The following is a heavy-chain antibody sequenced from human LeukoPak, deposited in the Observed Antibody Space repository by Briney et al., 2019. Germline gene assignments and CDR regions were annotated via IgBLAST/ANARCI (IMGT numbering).Heavy chain of an antibody. Sequence: SVKVSCKASGGTFSSYAISWVRQAPGQGLEWMGGIIPIFGTANYAQKFQGRVTITADESTSTAYMELSSLRAEDTAVYYCARVANVEMATPYYFDYWGQGTLVTVSS. V-gene: IGHV1-69*13. D-gene: IGHD5-24*01. J-gene: IGHJ4*02. CDR3: ARVANVEMATPYYFDY. CDR1: GGTFSSYA. CDR2: IIPIFGTA.